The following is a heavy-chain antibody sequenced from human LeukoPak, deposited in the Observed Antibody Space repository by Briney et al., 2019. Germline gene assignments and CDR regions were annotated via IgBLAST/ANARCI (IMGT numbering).Heavy chain of an antibody. V-gene: IGHV3-23*01. D-gene: IGHD5-18*01. CDR3: ARDHRGYSLFDY. Sequence: PGGSLRLSCAASGFTFSSYAMSWVRQAPGKGLEWVSAISGSGGSTYYADSVKGRFTISRDNSKNTLYLQMNSLRAEDTAVYYCARDHRGYSLFDYWGQGTLVTVSS. CDR2: ISGSGGST. CDR1: GFTFSSYA. J-gene: IGHJ4*02.